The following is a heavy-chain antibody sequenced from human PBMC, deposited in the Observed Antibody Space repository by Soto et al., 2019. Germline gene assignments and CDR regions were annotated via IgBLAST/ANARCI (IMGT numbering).Heavy chain of an antibody. V-gene: IGHV4-59*11. J-gene: IGHJ5*02. CDR2: IYYSGST. CDR1: GGSLSSHY. CDR3: ARGGWPLDL. Sequence: QVQLQESGPGLVKPSETLSLTCTVSGGSLSSHYWTWIRQPPGKGLEWLGYIYYSGSTNYNPSLKSPVTMSVDTSKHQFSLNLASVTAADTALYYCARGGWPLDLWGQGTLVTVAS. D-gene: IGHD6-19*01.